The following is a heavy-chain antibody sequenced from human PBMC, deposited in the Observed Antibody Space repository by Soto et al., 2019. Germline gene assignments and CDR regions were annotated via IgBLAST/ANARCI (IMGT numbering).Heavy chain of an antibody. CDR1: GACISTYY. Sequence: QMQLQESGPGVVKPSETLSLTCTVAGACISTYYWTWIRQAPGKGLEWIGYLYYSGNTNYNPSLKSRVTMSVDTSKNHFYLTLTSATAADTAVYFCARGGSEGGLDVWGQGTTVAVSS. D-gene: IGHD3-10*01. CDR3: ARGGSEGGLDV. V-gene: IGHV4-59*01. CDR2: LYYSGNT. J-gene: IGHJ6*02.